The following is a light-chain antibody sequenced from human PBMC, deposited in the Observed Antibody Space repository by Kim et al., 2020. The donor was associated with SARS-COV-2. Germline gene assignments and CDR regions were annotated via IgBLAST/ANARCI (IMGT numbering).Light chain of an antibody. J-gene: IGLJ2*01. CDR2: GEN. CDR3: NSRDTSGYRLL. V-gene: IGLV3-19*01. Sequence: ALGKTVRITCQGDSLRNYYAAWYHQKPGQAPVLVIHGENDRPSRIPDRFSGSNSGDTASLTITGAQAEDEGDYYCNSRDTSGYRLLFGGGTQLTVL. CDR1: SLRNYY.